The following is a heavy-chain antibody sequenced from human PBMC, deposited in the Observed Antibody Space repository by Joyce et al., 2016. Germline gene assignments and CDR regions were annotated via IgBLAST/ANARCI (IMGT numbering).Heavy chain of an antibody. J-gene: IGHJ6*02. D-gene: IGHD4-17*01. CDR2: IKPNSGGT. Sequence: QVQLVQSGAEVKKAGASVKVSCKSSGYTFTGYFMHWVRQAPGQGLEWMGWIKPNSGGTKYGQKFQGRFTMTRDTSISTAYLELNWLRSDDTAVYYCASDYGDYGRYGLDVWGQGTTVAVSS. CDR1: GYTFTGYF. V-gene: IGHV1-2*02. CDR3: ASDYGDYGRYGLDV.